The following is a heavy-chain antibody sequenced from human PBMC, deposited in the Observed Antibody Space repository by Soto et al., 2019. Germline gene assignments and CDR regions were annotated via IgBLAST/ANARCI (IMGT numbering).Heavy chain of an antibody. D-gene: IGHD6-13*01. CDR1: GGSINNYY. Sequence: SETLSLTCTVSGGSINNYYWSWMRQPPGKGLEWIGYIYYSGSTDYNPSLKSRVTISLDTSKNQFSLKLSSVTAADTAVYFCARRKSSSNWYAAFDYWGQGTLVTVSS. CDR3: ARRKSSSNWYAAFDY. J-gene: IGHJ4*02. V-gene: IGHV4-59*08. CDR2: IYYSGST.